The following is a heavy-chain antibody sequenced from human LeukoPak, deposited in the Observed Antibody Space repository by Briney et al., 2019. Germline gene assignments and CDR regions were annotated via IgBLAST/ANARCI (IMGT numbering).Heavy chain of an antibody. D-gene: IGHD5-24*01. V-gene: IGHV3-66*01. CDR3: TTDSRDGYSF. CDR1: GFTVSSNY. Sequence: GGSLRLSCAASGFTVSSNYMSWVRQAPGKGLEWVSVIYSGGSTYYADSVKGRFTISRDDSKNTLYLQMNSLKTEDTAVYYCTTDSRDGYSFWGQGTLVTVSS. J-gene: IGHJ4*02. CDR2: IYSGGST.